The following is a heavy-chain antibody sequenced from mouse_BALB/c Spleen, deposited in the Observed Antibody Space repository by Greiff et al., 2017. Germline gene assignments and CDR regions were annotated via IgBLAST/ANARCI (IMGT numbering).Heavy chain of an antibody. V-gene: IGHV1-19*01. Sequence: EVQLQQSGPELVKPGASVKMSCKASGYTFTDYYMDWVKQSHGESFEWIGRVNPYNGGTSYNQKFKGKATLTVDKSSSTAYMELNSLTSEDSAVYYCARSDSAWFAYWGQGTLVTVSA. CDR3: ARSDSAWFAY. CDR1: GYTFTDYY. CDR2: VNPYNGGT. D-gene: IGHD2-12*01. J-gene: IGHJ3*01.